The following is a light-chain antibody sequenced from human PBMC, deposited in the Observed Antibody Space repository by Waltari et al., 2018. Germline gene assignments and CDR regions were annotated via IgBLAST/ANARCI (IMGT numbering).Light chain of an antibody. V-gene: IGLV2-23*02. J-gene: IGLJ2*01. CDR3: SSYTYGGPWV. CDR2: EVE. Sequence: SALTQPAHVSAFPGQAITISCPGSSSGVGIYDLVPWYQQHPGNAPHLLIYEVEKRPSGVSYRFSGSKSGNAASLTISGLQAEDEAHYFCSSYTYGGPWVFGGGTLLTVL. CDR1: SSGVGIYDL.